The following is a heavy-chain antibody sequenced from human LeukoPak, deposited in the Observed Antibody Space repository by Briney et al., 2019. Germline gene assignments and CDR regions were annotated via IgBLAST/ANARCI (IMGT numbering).Heavy chain of an antibody. CDR3: ARDQRSDDYVWGSYRPGMDV. CDR1: GFTLSSYA. D-gene: IGHD3-16*02. V-gene: IGHV3-53*01. Sequence: PGGSLRLSCAASGFTLSSYAMSWVRQAPGKGLEWVSVIYSGGSTYYADSVKGRFTISRDNSKNTLYLQMNSLRAEDTAVYYCARDQRSDDYVWGSYRPGMDVWGKGTTVTISS. J-gene: IGHJ6*04. CDR2: IYSGGST.